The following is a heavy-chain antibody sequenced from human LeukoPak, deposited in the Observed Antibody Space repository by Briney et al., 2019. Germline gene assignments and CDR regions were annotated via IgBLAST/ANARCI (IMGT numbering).Heavy chain of an antibody. CDR2: IYYSGST. D-gene: IGHD3-16*02. J-gene: IGHJ3*02. CDR3: ARGATYRGYVYVWVSYRASGAFDI. V-gene: IGHV4-39*07. CDR1: GGSISSSSYY. Sequence: SETLSLTCTVSGGSISSSSYYWGWIRQPPGKGLEWIGSIYYSGSTYYNPSLKSRVTISVDTSKNQFSLKLSSVTAADTAVYYCARGATYRGYVYVWVSYRASGAFDIWGQGTMVTVSS.